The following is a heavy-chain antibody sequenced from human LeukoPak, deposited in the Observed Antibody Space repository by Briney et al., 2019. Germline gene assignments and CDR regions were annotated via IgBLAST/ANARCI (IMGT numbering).Heavy chain of an antibody. J-gene: IGHJ4*02. V-gene: IGHV3-11*01. Sequence: PAGTLRLSCAASGFTFNDYYMSWIRQAPGNELMWVTYISSSCSSIYYADSVKGRFTIYRDNAKNTLYLQMNSLRAEDTAVYYCARQLLLSGVGNWGQGTLVTVSS. CDR1: GFTFNDYY. CDR3: ARQLLLSGVGN. CDR2: ISSSCSSI. D-gene: IGHD2-15*01.